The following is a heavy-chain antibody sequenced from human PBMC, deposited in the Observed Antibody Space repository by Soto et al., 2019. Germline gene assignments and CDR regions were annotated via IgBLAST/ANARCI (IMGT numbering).Heavy chain of an antibody. J-gene: IGHJ6*02. CDR3: ARDLGLRITMVRDTEDYYYYGMDG. CDR1: GYTFTSYY. V-gene: IGHV1-46*01. CDR2: INPSGGST. D-gene: IGHD3-10*01. Sequence: ASVKVSCKASGYTFTSYYMHWVRQAPGQGLEWMGIINPSGGSTSYAQKFQGRVTMTRDTSTSTVYMELSSLRSEDTAVYYCARDLGLRITMVRDTEDYYYYGMDGRGQGTTVTVSS.